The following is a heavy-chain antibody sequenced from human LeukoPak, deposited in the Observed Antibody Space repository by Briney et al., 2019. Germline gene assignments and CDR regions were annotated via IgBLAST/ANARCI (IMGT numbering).Heavy chain of an antibody. J-gene: IGHJ5*02. CDR3: ARDRMGPSSYNWFDP. CDR1: GFTFSGYS. Sequence: GGSLRLSCAASGFTFSGYSMHWVRQAPGKGLEWVSSLSSSSSYIYYADSVKGRFTISRDNAKNSLYLQMNSLRAEDTAVYYCARDRMGPSSYNWFDPWGQGTLVTVSS. D-gene: IGHD2-8*01. V-gene: IGHV3-21*01. CDR2: LSSSSSYI.